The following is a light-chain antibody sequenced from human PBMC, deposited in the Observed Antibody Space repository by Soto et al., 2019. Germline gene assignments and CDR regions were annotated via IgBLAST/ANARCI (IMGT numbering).Light chain of an antibody. CDR1: SSNIGNNY. CDR2: DSN. V-gene: IGLV1-51*01. Sequence: QSVLTQPPSVSAAPGQKVTISCSGSSSNIGNNYVSWYQQLPGTAHKLLIDDSNKRPSGIPDRFSGSKSGTSATLGITGLQTGDEADYYCGTWDSSLSAVVFGGGTKVTVL. J-gene: IGLJ2*01. CDR3: GTWDSSLSAVV.